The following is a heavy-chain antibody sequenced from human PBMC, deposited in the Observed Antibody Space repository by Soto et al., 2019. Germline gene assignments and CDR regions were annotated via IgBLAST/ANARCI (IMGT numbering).Heavy chain of an antibody. Sequence: QLQLQESGPGLVKPSETLSLTCTVSGGSISSSSYYWGWIRQPPGKGLEWIGSIYYSGSTYYNPSLKSRVTISVDTSKNQFSLKLSSVTAADTAVYYCARLFGATESIAAAGTPVDYWGQGTLVTVSS. D-gene: IGHD6-13*01. CDR3: ARLFGATESIAAAGTPVDY. CDR2: IYYSGST. J-gene: IGHJ4*02. CDR1: GGSISSSSYY. V-gene: IGHV4-39*01.